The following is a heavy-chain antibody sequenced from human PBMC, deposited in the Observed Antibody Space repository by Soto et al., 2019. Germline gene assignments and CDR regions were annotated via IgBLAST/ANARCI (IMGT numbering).Heavy chain of an antibody. CDR1: GFTFSSYG. Sequence: QVQLVESGGGVVQPGRSLRLSCAASGFTFSSYGMHWVRQAPGKGLEWVAVISYDGSNKYYADSLKGRFTISRDNSKNTLYLQMNSLRAEDTAVYYCAKDLIAGTGPFDYWGQGTLVTVSS. J-gene: IGHJ4*02. D-gene: IGHD6-13*01. V-gene: IGHV3-30*18. CDR2: ISYDGSNK. CDR3: AKDLIAGTGPFDY.